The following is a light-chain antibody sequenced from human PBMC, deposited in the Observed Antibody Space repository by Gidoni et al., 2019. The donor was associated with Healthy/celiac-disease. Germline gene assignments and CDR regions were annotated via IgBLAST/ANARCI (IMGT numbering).Light chain of an antibody. CDR3: QQYGSSPSWT. J-gene: IGKJ1*01. CDR2: GAS. CDR1: QRVSSSY. V-gene: IGKV3-20*01. Sequence: IVLTQSPGTLSLSPGERATLSCRASQRVSSSYVAWYQQKPGQAPRLLIYGASSRATGIPDRFSGSGSGTDFTLTISRLEPEDFAVYYCQQYGSSPSWTFGQGTKVEIK.